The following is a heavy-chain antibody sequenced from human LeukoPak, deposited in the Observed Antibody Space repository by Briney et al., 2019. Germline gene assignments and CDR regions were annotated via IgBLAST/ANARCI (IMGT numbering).Heavy chain of an antibody. Sequence: SETLCLTCTVSGGSIISSSYYWGWIRQPPEKGVEWIGSIYDTGSTYYNPSLKSRVTISVDTSKNQYSLKLSSVTAADTAVYYCARLRVGEMATITVKGMLVAHPNDYWGQGTLVTVSS. CDR2: IYDTGST. J-gene: IGHJ4*02. D-gene: IGHD5-24*01. CDR3: ARLRVGEMATITVKGMLVAHPNDY. V-gene: IGHV4-39*01. CDR1: GGSIISSSYY.